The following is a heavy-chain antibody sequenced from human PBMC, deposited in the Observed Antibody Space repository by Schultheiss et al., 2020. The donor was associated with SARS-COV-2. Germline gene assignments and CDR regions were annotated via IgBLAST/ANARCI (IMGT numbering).Heavy chain of an antibody. V-gene: IGHV3-48*04. CDR3: AKEGSSSSKGAGAFDI. D-gene: IGHD6-6*01. Sequence: GGSLRLSCAASGFTFSSYGMHWVRQAPGKGLEWVSYISSSGSTIYYADSVKGRFTISRDNAKNSLYLQMNSLRAEDTAVYYCAKEGSSSSKGAGAFDIWGQGTMVTVSS. CDR1: GFTFSSYG. J-gene: IGHJ3*02. CDR2: ISSSGSTI.